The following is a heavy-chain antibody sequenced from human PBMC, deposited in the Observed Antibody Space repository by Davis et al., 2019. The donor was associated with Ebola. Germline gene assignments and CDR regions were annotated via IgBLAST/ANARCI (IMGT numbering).Heavy chain of an antibody. CDR3: SMGEGRYYHDSSGYYPFEY. Sequence: GGSLRLSCAASGFTFSSYAMSWVRQAPGKGLEWVSAISGSGGSTYYADPVKGRFTVARDNINNMLYLQRNSLRPEDTAVYYCSMGEGRYYHDSSGYYPFEYWGQGALVTVSS. CDR1: GFTFSSYA. J-gene: IGHJ4*02. D-gene: IGHD3-22*01. CDR2: ISGSGGST. V-gene: IGHV3-23*01.